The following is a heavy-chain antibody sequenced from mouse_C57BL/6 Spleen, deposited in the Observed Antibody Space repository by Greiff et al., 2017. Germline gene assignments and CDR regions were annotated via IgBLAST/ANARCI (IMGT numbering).Heavy chain of an antibody. V-gene: IGHV5-17*01. CDR3: APLAY. Sequence: DVMLVESGGGLVKPGGSLKLSCAASGFNFSDYGMHWVRQAPEKGLEWVAYISSGSSTIYYADTVKGRFTISRDNAKNTLFLQMTSLRSEDTAMYYCAPLAYWGQGTLVTVSA. J-gene: IGHJ3*01. CDR1: GFNFSDYG. CDR2: ISSGSSTI.